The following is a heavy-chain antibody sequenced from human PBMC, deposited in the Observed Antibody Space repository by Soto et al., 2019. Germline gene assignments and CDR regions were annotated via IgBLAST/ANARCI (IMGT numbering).Heavy chain of an antibody. D-gene: IGHD2-21*02. J-gene: IGHJ6*04. CDR3: VREGARCDSDV. V-gene: IGHV3-7*01. CDR1: GFTFNYYW. CDR2: IKQDGGEI. Sequence: PGGSLRLSCAVSGFTFNYYWMSWVRQAPGKGLEWVANIKQDGGEINYVASVKGRFTISRDNAKNSLYLQMNSLRAEDTAVYYCVREGARCDSDVGGKGTMVTVFS.